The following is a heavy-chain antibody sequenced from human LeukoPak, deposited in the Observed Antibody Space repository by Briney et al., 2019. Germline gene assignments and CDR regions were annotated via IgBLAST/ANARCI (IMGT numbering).Heavy chain of an antibody. CDR2: INHSGST. Sequence: PSETLSLTCAVYGGSFSGYYWSWIRQPPGKGLEWIGEINHSGSTNYNPSLKSRVTISVDTSKNQFSLKLSSVTAADTAVYYCARQAWYSSGWNDYWGQGTLVTVSS. CDR1: GGSFSGYY. J-gene: IGHJ4*02. D-gene: IGHD6-19*01. CDR3: ARQAWYSSGWNDY. V-gene: IGHV4-34*01.